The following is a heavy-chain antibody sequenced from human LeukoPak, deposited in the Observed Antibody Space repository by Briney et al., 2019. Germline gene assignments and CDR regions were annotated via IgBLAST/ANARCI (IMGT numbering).Heavy chain of an antibody. CDR1: GFTFSSYS. V-gene: IGHV3-23*01. D-gene: IGHD3-16*01. CDR2: ISGNGENT. CDR3: ARGGHSSFDY. J-gene: IGHJ4*02. Sequence: PGGSLRLSCAASGFTFSSYSMSWIRQAPGRGLEWVSAISGNGENTYYADSVKGRFTISRDNSKNILYLQMNSLRAEDTAVYYCARGGHSSFDYWGQGALVTVSS.